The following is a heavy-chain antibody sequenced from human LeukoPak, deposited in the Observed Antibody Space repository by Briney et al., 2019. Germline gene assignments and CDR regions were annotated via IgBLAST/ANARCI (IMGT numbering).Heavy chain of an antibody. J-gene: IGHJ4*02. CDR2: ISSDGGST. Sequence: GGSLRLSCAASGFTFSSYGMHWVRQAPGKGLEYVSAISSDGGSTYYANSVKGRFTISRDNSKNTLYLQMGSLRAEDMAVYYCASIGGSGSYPDYWGQGTLVTVSS. CDR1: GFTFSSYG. CDR3: ASIGGSGSYPDY. D-gene: IGHD1-26*01. V-gene: IGHV3-64*01.